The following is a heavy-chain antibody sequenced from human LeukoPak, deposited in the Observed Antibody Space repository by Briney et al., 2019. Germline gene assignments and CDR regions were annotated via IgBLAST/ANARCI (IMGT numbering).Heavy chain of an antibody. CDR3: ARGTKYYYASSGYYYYFDY. Sequence: KPSETLSLTCAVYGGSFSGYYWSWIRQPPGKGLVWIGEINHSGSTNYNPSLKSRVTISVDTSKNQFSLKLSSVTAADTAVYYCARGTKYYYASSGYYYYFDYWGQGTLVTVSS. CDR1: GGSFSGYY. D-gene: IGHD3-22*01. CDR2: INHSGST. J-gene: IGHJ4*02. V-gene: IGHV4-34*01.